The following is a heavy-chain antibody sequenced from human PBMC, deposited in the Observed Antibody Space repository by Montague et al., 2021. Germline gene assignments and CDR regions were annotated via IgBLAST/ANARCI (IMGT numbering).Heavy chain of an antibody. Sequence: SETLSLTCAVSGGSIISSNWWSWVRQSPGKGLEWIGEICHTGSTNYNPSLKSRLTISLDKSNNQVSLNLTSVAAADTAVYYCARMLGYCSGGHCYSNWFDSWGQGTLVTVSS. CDR3: ARMLGYCSGGHCYSNWFDS. CDR2: ICHTGST. J-gene: IGHJ5*01. D-gene: IGHD2-15*01. CDR1: GGSIISSNW. V-gene: IGHV4-4*02.